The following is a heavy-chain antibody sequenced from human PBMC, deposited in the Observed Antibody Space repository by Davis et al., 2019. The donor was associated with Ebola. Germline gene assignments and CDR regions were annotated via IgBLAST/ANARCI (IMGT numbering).Heavy chain of an antibody. Sequence: GESLKISCAASGFTFSNYGMNWVRQAPGKGLEWVSSITGSGFGTYYADSVKGRFSISRDNSKKTLYLQVNSLRAEDTAVYYCAKGGYDFWTAYWAWGQGTLVTVSS. CDR2: ITGSGFGT. D-gene: IGHD3-3*01. V-gene: IGHV3-23*01. CDR1: GFTFSNYG. J-gene: IGHJ5*02. CDR3: AKGGYDFWTAYWA.